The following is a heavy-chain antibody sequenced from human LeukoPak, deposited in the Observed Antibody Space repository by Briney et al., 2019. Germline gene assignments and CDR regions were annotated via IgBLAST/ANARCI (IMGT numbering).Heavy chain of an antibody. Sequence: PSETLSLTCTVSGGSISSYCWSWIRQPPGKGLEWIGYIYYSGSTNYNPSLKSRVTISVDTSKNQFSLKLISVTAADTAVYYCAREGIAAAGTIGSSWFDPWGQGTLVTVSS. J-gene: IGHJ5*02. CDR3: AREGIAAAGTIGSSWFDP. V-gene: IGHV4-59*01. CDR2: IYYSGST. D-gene: IGHD6-13*01. CDR1: GGSISSYC.